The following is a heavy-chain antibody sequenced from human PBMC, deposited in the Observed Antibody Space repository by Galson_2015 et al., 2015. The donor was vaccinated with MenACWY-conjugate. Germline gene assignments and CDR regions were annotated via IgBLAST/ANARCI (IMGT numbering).Heavy chain of an antibody. D-gene: IGHD6-13*01. CDR1: GYTFTSYY. CDR3: ARDSSSWFRGTLFDP. Sequence: SVKVSCKASGYTFTSYYMHWVRQAPGQGLEWMGIINPSGGSTSYAQKFQGRVTMTRDTSTSTVYMELSSLRSEDTAVYYCARDSSSWFRGTLFDPWGQGTLVTVSS. V-gene: IGHV1-46*03. J-gene: IGHJ5*02. CDR2: INPSGGST.